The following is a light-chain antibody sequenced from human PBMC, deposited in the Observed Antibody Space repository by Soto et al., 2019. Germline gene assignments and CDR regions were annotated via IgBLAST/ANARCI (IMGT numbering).Light chain of an antibody. CDR3: QQSYSNPRT. Sequence: DIQFTQSPSSVSASVGDRVTITCRASQGISSWLAWYQQKLGKAPNLLIYDASTLQSGVPSRFSGSGSGTDFTLTISSLQPEDFATYYCQQSYSNPRTFGQGTRLEIK. V-gene: IGKV1-12*01. CDR2: DAS. J-gene: IGKJ5*01. CDR1: QGISSW.